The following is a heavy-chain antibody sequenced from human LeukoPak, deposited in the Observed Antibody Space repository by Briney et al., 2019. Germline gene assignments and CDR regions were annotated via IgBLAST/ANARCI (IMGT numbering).Heavy chain of an antibody. V-gene: IGHV4-39*01. D-gene: IGHD1-26*01. CDR3: ARGSEWESAV. CDR1: GGSISSSSYY. CDR2: IYYSGST. Sequence: SETLSLTCTVSGGSISSSSYYWGWIRQPPGKGLEWIGSIYYSGSTYYNPSLKSRVTISVDTSKNQFSLKLSSVTAADTAVYYCARGSEWESAVWGQGTTVTVSS. J-gene: IGHJ6*02.